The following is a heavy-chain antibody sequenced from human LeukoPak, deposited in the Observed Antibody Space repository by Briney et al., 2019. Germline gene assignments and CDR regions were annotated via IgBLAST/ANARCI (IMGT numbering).Heavy chain of an antibody. D-gene: IGHD3-10*01. CDR2: INPNSGDT. J-gene: IGHJ4*02. V-gene: IGHV1-2*02. Sequence: ASVKVPCKASGYSFTGYYIHWVRQAPGQGLEWMGWINPNSGDTNFAQKFQGRVTMTRDTSISTAYMELSRLGSDGTAVYYCASVIAGVTTDYWGQGTLVTVSS. CDR3: ASVIAGVTTDY. CDR1: GYSFTGYY.